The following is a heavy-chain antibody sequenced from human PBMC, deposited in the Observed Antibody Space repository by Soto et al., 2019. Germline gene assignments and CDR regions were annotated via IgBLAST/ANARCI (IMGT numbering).Heavy chain of an antibody. D-gene: IGHD2-15*01. CDR1: GFTFSSHT. J-gene: IGHJ4*02. Sequence: GGSLRLSCVASGFTFSSHTMHWVRQAPGKGLEWVTFIYPDGNGKYYTDSVKGRFTTSRDNSKNTMYLQMNSLRVEDTAVYYCARGGGCSGGSCNFDYWGQGTLVTVS. CDR3: ARGGGCSGGSCNFDY. CDR2: IYPDGNGK. V-gene: IGHV3-30-3*01.